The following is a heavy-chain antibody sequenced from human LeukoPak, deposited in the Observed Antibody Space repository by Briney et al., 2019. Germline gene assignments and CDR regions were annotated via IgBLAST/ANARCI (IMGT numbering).Heavy chain of an antibody. J-gene: IGHJ5*02. CDR3: ARGRRCQGSRPGGSSSWYCQQNWFDP. V-gene: IGHV4-39*07. CDR2: IYYSGST. Sequence: SETLSLTCTVSGGSISSSSYYWGWIRQPPGKGLEWIGSIYYSGSTYYNPSLKSRVTISVDTSKNQFSLKLSSVTAADTAVYYCARGRRCQGSRPGGSSSWYCQQNWFDPWGQGTLVTVSS. D-gene: IGHD6-13*01. CDR1: GGSISSSSYY.